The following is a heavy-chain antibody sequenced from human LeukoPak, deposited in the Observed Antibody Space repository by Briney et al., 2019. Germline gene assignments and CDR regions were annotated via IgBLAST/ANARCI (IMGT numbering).Heavy chain of an antibody. CDR1: GFTFSSYW. CDR3: ARAMDYYYYYYIDV. J-gene: IGHJ6*03. Sequence: GGSLRLSCAASGFTFSSYWMSWVRQAPGKGLEWVANIKQDGSEKYYVDSVKGRFTISRDNAKNSLYLQMNSLRAEDTAIYYCARAMDYYYYYYIDVWGKGTTVTVSS. D-gene: IGHD3-10*01. CDR2: IKQDGSEK. V-gene: IGHV3-7*01.